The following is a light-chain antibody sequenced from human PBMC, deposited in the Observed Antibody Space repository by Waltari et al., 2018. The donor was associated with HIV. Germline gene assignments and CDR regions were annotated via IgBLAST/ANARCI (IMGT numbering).Light chain of an antibody. Sequence: QSALTQPASVSGSPGPSITISCPGTSSDRHNHKTVSWSQYHPGKAPKFIIYDVTTRPSGVSSRFSGSRSGNTASLTISVLQAEDEAHYFCVSYISSASPEFGGGTKLTVL. CDR1: SSDRHNHKT. V-gene: IGLV2-14*01. CDR3: VSYISSASPE. CDR2: DVT. J-gene: IGLJ3*02.